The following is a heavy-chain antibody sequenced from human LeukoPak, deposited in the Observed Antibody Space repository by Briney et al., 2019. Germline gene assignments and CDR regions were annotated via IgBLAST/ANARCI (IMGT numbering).Heavy chain of an antibody. CDR2: ISSSGSTI. D-gene: IGHD3-3*01. CDR3: ARDSDFWSGYPVDY. CDR1: GFTFSSYE. J-gene: IGHJ4*02. Sequence: GGSLRLSCAASGFTFSSYEMNWVRQAPGKGLEWVSYISSSGSTIYYADSVKGRFTISRDNAKNSLYLQMNSLRAEDTAVYYCARDSDFWSGYPVDYWGQGTLVTVSS. V-gene: IGHV3-48*03.